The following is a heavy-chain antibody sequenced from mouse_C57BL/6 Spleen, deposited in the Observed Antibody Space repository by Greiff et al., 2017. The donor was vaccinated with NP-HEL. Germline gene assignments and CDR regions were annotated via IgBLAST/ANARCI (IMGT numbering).Heavy chain of an antibody. V-gene: IGHV1-76*01. J-gene: IGHJ2*01. D-gene: IGHD1-1*01. CDR1: GYTFTDYY. CDR2: IYPGSGNT. CDR3: ARGEGGAPYYYEDY. Sequence: QVQLQQSGAELVRPGASVKLSCKASGYTFTDYYINWVKQRPGQGLEWIARIYPGSGNTYYNEKFKGKATLTAEKSSSTAYMQLSSLTSEDSAVYFCARGEGGAPYYYEDYWGQGTTLTVSS.